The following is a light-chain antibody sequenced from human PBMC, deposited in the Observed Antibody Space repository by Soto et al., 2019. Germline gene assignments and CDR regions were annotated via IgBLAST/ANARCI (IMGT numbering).Light chain of an antibody. J-gene: IGLJ1*01. CDR1: SSDVGGYNF. Sequence: QSVLTQPASVSGSPGQSITISCTGTSSDVGGYNFVSWYQQHPDKAPKLMIYDVTKRPSGVSNRFSGSKSGNTASLTISGLQAEDEADYYCSAYTSISNYVFGTGTKLTVL. CDR2: DVT. CDR3: SAYTSISNYV. V-gene: IGLV2-14*01.